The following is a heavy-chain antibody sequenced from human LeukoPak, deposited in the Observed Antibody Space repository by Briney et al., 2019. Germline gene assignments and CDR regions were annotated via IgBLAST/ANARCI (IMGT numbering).Heavy chain of an antibody. CDR1: GGTFSNYA. CDR2: IIPIFGTA. CDR3: ARVNYYDSSGYYYYYMDV. J-gene: IGHJ6*03. D-gene: IGHD3-22*01. Sequence: GASVKVSCKASGGTFSNYAISWVRQAPGQGLEWMGGIIPIFGTANYAQKFRGRVTITADESTSTAYMELSSLRSEDTAVYYCARVNYYDSSGYYYYYMDVWGKGTTVTISS. V-gene: IGHV1-69*13.